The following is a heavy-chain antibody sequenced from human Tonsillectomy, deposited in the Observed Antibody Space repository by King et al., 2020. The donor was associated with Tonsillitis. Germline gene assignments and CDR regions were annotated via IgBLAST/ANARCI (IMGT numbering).Heavy chain of an antibody. J-gene: IGHJ3*02. CDR2: IGTAGDT. CDR1: GYTFSSYD. CDR3: AREAIWFGELGGAFDI. V-gene: IGHV3-13*01. D-gene: IGHD3-10*01. Sequence: VQLVEFGGGLVQPGGSLRLSCAVSGYTFSSYDMHWVRHATGKGLEWVSAIGTAGDTYYPGSVKGRFTISRENAQNSLYLQMNSLRAGDTAVYYCAREAIWFGELGGAFDIWGQGTMVTVSS.